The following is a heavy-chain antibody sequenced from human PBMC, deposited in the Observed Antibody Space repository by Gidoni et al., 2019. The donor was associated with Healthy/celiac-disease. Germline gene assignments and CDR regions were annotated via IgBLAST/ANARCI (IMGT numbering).Heavy chain of an antibody. CDR2: IYYSGRT. Sequence: GGSISSSSYYWGWIRQPTGKGLEWIGSIYYSGRTYYNPSLKSRVTISADTSKNQFSLMLSSVPAAETALYYCARHALTIFGVAHFDYWGQGTLVTVSS. CDR3: ARHALTIFGVAHFDY. J-gene: IGHJ4*02. CDR1: GGSISSSSYY. D-gene: IGHD3-10*02. V-gene: IGHV4-39*01.